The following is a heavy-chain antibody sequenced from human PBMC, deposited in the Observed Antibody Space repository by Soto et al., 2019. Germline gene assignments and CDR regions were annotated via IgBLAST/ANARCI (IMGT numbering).Heavy chain of an antibody. J-gene: IGHJ4*02. CDR1: GFTFSSYS. D-gene: IGHD3-22*01. CDR2: ISSNNVYI. V-gene: IGHV3-21*01. CDR3: ASCRYYDSSGNLDY. Sequence: EVQLVESGGGLVKPGGSLRLSCAASGFTFSSYSMNWIRQAPGKGLEWVSSISSNNVYIFYADSVKGRFTISRDNAENSLYLQMNSLRTEDTAVYYCASCRYYDSSGNLDYWGQGTLVTVSS.